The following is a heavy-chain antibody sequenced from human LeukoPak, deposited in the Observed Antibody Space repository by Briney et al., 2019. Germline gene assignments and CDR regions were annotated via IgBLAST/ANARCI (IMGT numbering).Heavy chain of an antibody. D-gene: IGHD2/OR15-2a*01. CDR3: AKAVRYCDSSSNYLYFDY. J-gene: IGHJ4*02. CDR1: GFAFSSFA. V-gene: IGHV3-23*01. CDR2: VSCNAGRT. Sequence: GGSLRLSCAASGFAFSSFAMTWVRQAPGKGLEWVSTVSCNAGRTYYADFVKGRFTISGDNSKSTLHLQMNGLRAEDTAVYYCAKAVRYCDSSSNYLYFDYWGQGTLVTVSS.